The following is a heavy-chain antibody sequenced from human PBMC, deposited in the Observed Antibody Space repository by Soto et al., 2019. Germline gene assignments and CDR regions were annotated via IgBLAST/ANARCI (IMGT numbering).Heavy chain of an antibody. CDR3: AKGVNYYDSSGYYSYYYNGMDV. CDR2: ISGSGGST. Sequence: PGGSLRLSCAASGFRFSTYAMTWVRQAPGKGLEWVSAISGSGGSTYYTDSVKGRFTISRDNSEGTLYLQMNSLRVEDTAVYYCAKGVNYYDSSGYYSYYYNGMDVWGQGTTVTVSS. V-gene: IGHV3-23*01. D-gene: IGHD3-22*01. J-gene: IGHJ6*02. CDR1: GFRFSTYA.